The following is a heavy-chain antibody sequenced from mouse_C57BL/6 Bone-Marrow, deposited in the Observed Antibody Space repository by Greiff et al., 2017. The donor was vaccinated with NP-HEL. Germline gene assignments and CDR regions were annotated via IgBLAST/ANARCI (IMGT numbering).Heavy chain of an antibody. CDR2: IDPENGDT. V-gene: IGHV14-4*01. Sequence: EVKLEESGAELVRPGASVKLSCTASGFNIKDDYMHWVKQRPEQGLEWIGWIDPENGDTEYASKFQGKATITADTSSNTAYLQLSSLTSEDTAVYYCTTSLGYYGHWYFDVWGTGTTVTVSS. CDR1: GFNIKDDY. CDR3: TTSLGYYGHWYFDV. J-gene: IGHJ1*03. D-gene: IGHD1-1*01.